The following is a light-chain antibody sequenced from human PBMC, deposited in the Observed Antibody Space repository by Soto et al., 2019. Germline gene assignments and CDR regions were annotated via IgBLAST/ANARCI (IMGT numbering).Light chain of an antibody. CDR1: SSNIGGNT. V-gene: IGLV1-44*01. CDR2: SNS. CDR3: ATWDVGLSAYV. Sequence: QSVLTQPPSASGTPGQRVTFSCSGSSSNIGGNTVSWFQHLPRTAPKLIIFSNSQRPSGVPVRFSSAKSGTSASLAISGLQSEDEANYYCATWDVGLSAYVFGTGTKVTVL. J-gene: IGLJ1*01.